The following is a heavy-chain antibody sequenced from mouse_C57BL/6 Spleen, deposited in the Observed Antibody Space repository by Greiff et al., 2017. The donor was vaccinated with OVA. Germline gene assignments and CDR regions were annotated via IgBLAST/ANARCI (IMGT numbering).Heavy chain of an antibody. D-gene: IGHD2-4*01. CDR3: TRVGTDYYYAMDY. J-gene: IGHJ4*01. Sequence: EVKVVESGEGLVKPGGSLKLSCAASGFTFSSYAMSWVRQTPEKRLEWVAYISSGGDYIYYADTVKGRFTISRDNARNTLYLQMSSLKSEDTAMYYCTRVGTDYYYAMDYWGQGTSVTVSS. CDR1: GFTFSSYA. CDR2: ISSGGDYI. V-gene: IGHV5-9-1*02.